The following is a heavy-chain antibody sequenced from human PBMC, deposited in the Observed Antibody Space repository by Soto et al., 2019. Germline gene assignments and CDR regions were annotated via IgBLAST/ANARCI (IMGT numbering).Heavy chain of an antibody. Sequence: QVHLVKSGAEVKKPGAAVKVSCQGSGYAFTTYGITWVRQAPEQGLEWMGWISAHKGNTNYAPKLQGRVTVSRYTTTSTAYMELSSLRYDDSAVYYCARGRYGDYWGQGAMVTVSS. CDR2: ISAHKGNT. CDR3: ARGRYGDY. D-gene: IGHD1-1*01. V-gene: IGHV1-18*01. CDR1: GYAFTTYG. J-gene: IGHJ4*02.